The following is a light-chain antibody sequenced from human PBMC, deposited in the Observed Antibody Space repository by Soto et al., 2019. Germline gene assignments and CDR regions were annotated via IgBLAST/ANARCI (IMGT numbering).Light chain of an antibody. Sequence: DIQLTQSPSFLSPSIGESVTITCRASQVISTYLAWYQQKPGKAPKLMIYEASTLQSGVPSRFSGSGSGTEFTLTISSLQPDDFATYYCQHYNSYSEAFGQGTKVDIK. CDR1: QVISTY. J-gene: IGKJ1*01. CDR3: QHYNSYSEA. CDR2: EAS. V-gene: IGKV1-9*01.